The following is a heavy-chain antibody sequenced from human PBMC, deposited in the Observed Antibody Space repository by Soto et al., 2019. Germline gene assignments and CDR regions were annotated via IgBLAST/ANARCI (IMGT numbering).Heavy chain of an antibody. J-gene: IGHJ3*02. D-gene: IGHD3-22*01. CDR2: MYYSGTT. CDR1: GGSISSSSYY. V-gene: IGHV4-39*01. Sequence: SETLSLTCTVSGGSISSSSYYWGWIRQPPGKGLEWIGSMYYSGTTYYNPSLQSRVAISADTSKTQFSLKLNSVTAAETAVYYCARHGALDSSGYPGAFNIWGQGTMVTVSS. CDR3: ARHGALDSSGYPGAFNI.